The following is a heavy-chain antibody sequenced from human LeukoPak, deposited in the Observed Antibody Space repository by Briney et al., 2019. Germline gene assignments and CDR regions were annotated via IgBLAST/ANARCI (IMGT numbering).Heavy chain of an antibody. D-gene: IGHD6-19*01. V-gene: IGHV4-39*07. CDR3: ARGSSGWLLRPFDY. CDR1: GGSISSSSYY. Sequence: SETLSLTCTVSGGSISSSSYYWGWIRQPPGTGLEWIGSIYTSGSTNYNPSLKSRVTMSVDTSKNQFSLKLSSVTAADTAVYYCARGSSGWLLRPFDYWGQGTLVTVSS. J-gene: IGHJ4*02. CDR2: IYTSGST.